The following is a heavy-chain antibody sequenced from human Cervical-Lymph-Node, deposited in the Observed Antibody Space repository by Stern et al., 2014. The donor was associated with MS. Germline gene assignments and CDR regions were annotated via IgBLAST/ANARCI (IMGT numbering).Heavy chain of an antibody. V-gene: IGHV3-48*01. J-gene: IGHJ4*02. CDR3: ARLYCTGGSCYFGFDS. D-gene: IGHD2-15*01. CDR1: GFTFSTYS. Sequence: EDQLVESGGGLVQPGGSLRLSCAASGFTFSTYSMNWVRQAPGKGLEWISYISSSSSTIYYTDSVKGRFTISSDNAKNSLYLQMNSLRAEDTAVYYCARLYCTGGSCYFGFDSWGQGTLVTVSS. CDR2: ISSSSSTI.